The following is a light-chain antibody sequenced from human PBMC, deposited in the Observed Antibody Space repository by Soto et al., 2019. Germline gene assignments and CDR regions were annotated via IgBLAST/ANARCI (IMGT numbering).Light chain of an antibody. V-gene: IGLV1-51*01. CDR1: SSNIGENF. CDR3: WTWDSSLSAGV. CDR2: DTS. J-gene: IGLJ3*02. Sequence: QSVLTQPPSVSAAPGQKVTIPCSGSSSNIGENFVSWYQHIPGTAPKLVIHDTSGRPSGIPDRFSGSKSGTSAILGITGLQTGDEATYYCWTWDSSLSAGVFGGGTKLTVL.